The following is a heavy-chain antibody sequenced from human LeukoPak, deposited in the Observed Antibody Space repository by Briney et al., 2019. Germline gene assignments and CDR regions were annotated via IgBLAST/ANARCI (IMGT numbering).Heavy chain of an antibody. CDR2: INPNSGGS. D-gene: IGHD7-27*01. J-gene: IGHJ3*02. CDR3: ARDGNWGSLRGAFDI. CDR1: GYTFTVYY. V-gene: IGHV1-2*02. Sequence: ASVKVSCKASGYTFTVYYLHWVRQAPGQGLEWMGWINPNSGGSNYAQKFQGRVTMTRDTSISTAYMELSRLRSNDTAVYYCARDGNWGSLRGAFDIWGQGTIVTVSS.